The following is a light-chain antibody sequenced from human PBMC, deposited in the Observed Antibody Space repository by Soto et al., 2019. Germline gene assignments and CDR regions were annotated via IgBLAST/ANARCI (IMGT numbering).Light chain of an antibody. Sequence: EIVLTQFPGALSLSPGERVTLSCRASQTVSTTYLAWYQQKSGQAPKFLIYGASNRATGIPDRFSGSWSGTDFTLTISRLEPEDFAVYYCQQYGALPPTFGGGTKVEIK. V-gene: IGKV3-20*01. CDR1: QTVSTTY. CDR2: GAS. CDR3: QQYGALPPT. J-gene: IGKJ4*01.